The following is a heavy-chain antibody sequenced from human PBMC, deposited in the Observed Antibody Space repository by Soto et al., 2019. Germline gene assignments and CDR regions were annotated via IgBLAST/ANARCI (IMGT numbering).Heavy chain of an antibody. D-gene: IGHD3-3*01. CDR3: ARAADDYGFWSGYLY. J-gene: IGHJ4*02. CDR1: GFTFSSYA. CDR2: ISDSGGSS. V-gene: IGHV3-23*02. Sequence: EVQLLESGGGLVQPGGSLRLSCAASGFTFSSYAMSWVRQAPGKGLEWVSSISDSGGSSYYGHSVKGRFTISRDNSKNTLYLQMNNLRAEDTAVYFCARAADDYGFWSGYLYWGQGTRVSVSS.